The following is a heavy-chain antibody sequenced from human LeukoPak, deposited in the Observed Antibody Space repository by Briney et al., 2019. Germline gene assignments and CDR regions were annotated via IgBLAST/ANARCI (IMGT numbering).Heavy chain of an antibody. Sequence: KPSETLSLTCAVYGGSFSGYYWSWIRQPPGKGLEWIGEINHSGSTNYNPSLKSRVTISVDTSKNQSSLKLSSVTAADTAVYYCARRYSSSWYRAFDIWGQGTMVTVSS. D-gene: IGHD6-13*01. CDR3: ARRYSSSWYRAFDI. CDR1: GGSFSGYY. V-gene: IGHV4-34*01. CDR2: INHSGST. J-gene: IGHJ3*02.